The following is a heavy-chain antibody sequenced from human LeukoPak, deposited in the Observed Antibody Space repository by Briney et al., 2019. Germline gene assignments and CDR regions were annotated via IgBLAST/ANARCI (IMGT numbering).Heavy chain of an antibody. CDR3: LRGGLSYACDY. CDR1: GYTFTAYY. V-gene: IGHV1-2*02. J-gene: IGHJ4*02. CDR2: INPKSGGT. Sequence: ASVKVSCKASGYTFTAYYMHRARQAPGQGLEWMGWINPKSGGTKYAQNYQGRVTMTRDTSISTAYLEVTGLRSDDTAVYYCLRGGLSYACDYWGQGTLVTVSS. D-gene: IGHD3-16*01.